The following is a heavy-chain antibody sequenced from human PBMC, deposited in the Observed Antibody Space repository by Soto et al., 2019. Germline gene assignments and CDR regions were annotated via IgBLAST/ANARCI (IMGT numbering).Heavy chain of an antibody. J-gene: IGHJ4*02. CDR1: GFIFRSYA. CDR2: ISGSGGTS. Sequence: EVELSESGGGLVQPGGSLRLSCAASGFIFRSYAMSWVRRAPGKGLEWVSAISGSGGTSYFADSVRGRFPISRDNSKHILSLHLSSLRVEDTAEYFCGKGPGSSWTIDYWGQGTLVTVS. D-gene: IGHD6-13*01. CDR3: GKGPGSSWTIDY. V-gene: IGHV3-23*01.